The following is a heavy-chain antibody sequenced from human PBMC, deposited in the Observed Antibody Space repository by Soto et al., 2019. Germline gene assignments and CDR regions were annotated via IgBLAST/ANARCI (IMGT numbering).Heavy chain of an antibody. CDR3: ARALVEMEAVAGTDDY. J-gene: IGHJ4*02. CDR1: GFTFSSYW. D-gene: IGHD6-19*01. Sequence: GGSLSLSCAASGFTFSSYWMHWVRQAPGKGLVWVSRINGDGSSTSYADSVKGRFTISRDNAKNTLYLQMNSLRAEDTAVYYCARALVEMEAVAGTDDYWGQGTLVTVSS. CDR2: INGDGSST. V-gene: IGHV3-74*01.